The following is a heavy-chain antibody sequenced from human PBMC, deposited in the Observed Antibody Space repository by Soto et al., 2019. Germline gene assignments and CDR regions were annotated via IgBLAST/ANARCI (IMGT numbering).Heavy chain of an antibody. V-gene: IGHV4-31*03. Sequence: QVQLQESGPRLVKPSQTLSLTCTVSGGSISSDGYYWSWIRQHPGKGLEWIGYIYYSGSTYYNPSLKSRLTISVDTSKNQFSLKLSSVTVADTAVYYCARDLRGYGTVDYWGQGTLVTVSS. CDR2: IYYSGST. D-gene: IGHD5-18*01. CDR1: GGSISSDGYY. J-gene: IGHJ4*02. CDR3: ARDLRGYGTVDY.